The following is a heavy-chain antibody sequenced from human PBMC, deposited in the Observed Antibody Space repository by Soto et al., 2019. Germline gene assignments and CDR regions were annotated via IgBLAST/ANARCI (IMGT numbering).Heavy chain of an antibody. CDR3: AKCRGQLPPGSWYFDL. CDR2: ISGSGGST. D-gene: IGHD2-2*01. V-gene: IGHV3-23*01. Sequence: EVQLLESGGGLVQPGGSLRLSCAASGFTFSSYAMSWVRQAPGKGLEWVSAISGSGGSTYYADSVKGRFTISRDNSKNTLYLQMNSLRAEDTAVYYCAKCRGQLPPGSWYFDLWGRGTLVTVSS. J-gene: IGHJ2*01. CDR1: GFTFSSYA.